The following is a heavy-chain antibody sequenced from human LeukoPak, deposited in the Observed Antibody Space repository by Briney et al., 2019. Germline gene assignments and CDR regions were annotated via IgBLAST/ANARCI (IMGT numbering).Heavy chain of an antibody. V-gene: IGHV3-30*02. J-gene: IGHJ4*02. CDR2: IRYDARNI. CDR1: GFTFSNYG. Sequence: PGGSLRLSCAASGFTFSNYGMHWVRQAPGKGLEWVAFIRYDARNIYYADSVKGRFTISRDNPKKTLYLQMNSLRAEDTAFYYCAKDIYSYGELDHWGQGTLVIVSS. D-gene: IGHD5-18*01. CDR3: AKDIYSYGELDH.